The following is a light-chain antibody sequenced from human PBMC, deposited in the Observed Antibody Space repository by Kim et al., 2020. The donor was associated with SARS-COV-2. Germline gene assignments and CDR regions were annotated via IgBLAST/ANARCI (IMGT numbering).Light chain of an antibody. J-gene: IGKJ1*01. CDR3: QQYNNYSGT. CDR1: QSINSW. CDR2: DAS. V-gene: IGKV1-5*01. Sequence: DIQMTQSPSTLSASVGDRVTITCRASQSINSWLAWYQQKPGKAPNLLIYDASTLESGVPSRFSGSGSGTEFTLTISSLQPDDFATYYCQQYNNYSGTFGQGTKVDIK.